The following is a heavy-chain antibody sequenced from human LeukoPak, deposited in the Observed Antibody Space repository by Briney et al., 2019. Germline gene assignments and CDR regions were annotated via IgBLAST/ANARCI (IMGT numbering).Heavy chain of an antibody. CDR3: ASIPRTVTTSFGWFDP. Sequence: ASVKVSCKASGYTFTSYGISWVRQAPGQGLEWMGWISAYNGNTNYAQKLQGRVTMTTDTSTSTAYMELRSLRSDDTAVYYCASIPRTVTTSFGWFDPWGQGTLVTVSS. V-gene: IGHV1-18*01. J-gene: IGHJ5*02. CDR2: ISAYNGNT. D-gene: IGHD4-17*01. CDR1: GYTFTSYG.